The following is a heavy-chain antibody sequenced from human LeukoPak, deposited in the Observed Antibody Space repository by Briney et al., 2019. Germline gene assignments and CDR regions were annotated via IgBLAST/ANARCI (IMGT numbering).Heavy chain of an antibody. V-gene: IGHV1-2*02. Sequence: ASVKVSCKASGYTFTGYHIHWVRQAPGQGLEWMGWINPNSGGTNYAQKFQGRVTMTRDTSISTAYMALSRLTSDDTAVYYCARDPVGGTHYFDYWGQGNLVTVSS. D-gene: IGHD1-26*01. CDR2: INPNSGGT. J-gene: IGHJ4*01. CDR1: GYTFTGYH. CDR3: ARDPVGGTHYFDY.